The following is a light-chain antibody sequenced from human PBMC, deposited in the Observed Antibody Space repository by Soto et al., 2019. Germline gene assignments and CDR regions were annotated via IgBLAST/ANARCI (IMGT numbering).Light chain of an antibody. Sequence: QSVLTQPASVSGSPGQSITISCTGTSSDVGGYNCVSWYQQHPGKAPKLMIYDVSNRPSGVSNRFSGSKSGNTASLTISWLQAEDEADYYCSSYTSSSDAVFGGGTQLTVL. CDR1: SSDVGGYNC. V-gene: IGLV2-14*01. J-gene: IGLJ7*01. CDR2: DVS. CDR3: SSYTSSSDAV.